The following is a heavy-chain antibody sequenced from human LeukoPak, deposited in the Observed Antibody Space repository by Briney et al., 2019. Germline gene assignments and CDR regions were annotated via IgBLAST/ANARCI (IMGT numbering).Heavy chain of an antibody. J-gene: IGHJ4*02. V-gene: IGHV3-21*04. CDR2: ISFSSSSI. Sequence: PGESLRLSCAASGFTFSTCSMNWVRQAPGKGLEWVPSISFSSSSIYYADSVKGRFTISRDNAKNSLYLQMNSLRAEDTALYYCAKAPIAAATLIPFDYWGQGTLVTVSS. D-gene: IGHD6-13*01. CDR3: AKAPIAAATLIPFDY. CDR1: GFTFSTCS.